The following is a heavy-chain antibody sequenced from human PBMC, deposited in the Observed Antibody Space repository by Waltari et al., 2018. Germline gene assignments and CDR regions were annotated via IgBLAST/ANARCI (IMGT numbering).Heavy chain of an antibody. D-gene: IGHD4-17*01. Sequence: QVQLQESGPGLVKPSETLSLTCAVSGYSISSGYYWGWIRQPPGKGLAWIRSIYHSGSSYYNPSLKSRVTISVDTSKNQFSRKLSSVIAADTAVYYCARWVGYGDLYYFDYWGQGTLVTVSS. J-gene: IGHJ4*02. CDR3: ARWVGYGDLYYFDY. V-gene: IGHV4-38-2*01. CDR1: GYSISSGYY. CDR2: IYHSGSS.